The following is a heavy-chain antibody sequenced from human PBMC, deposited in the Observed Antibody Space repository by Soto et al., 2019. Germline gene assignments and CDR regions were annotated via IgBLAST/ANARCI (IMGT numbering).Heavy chain of an antibody. D-gene: IGHD3-16*01. Sequence: PGESLKISCQTSGYSFSTYWIGWVRQMPGKGLEWMGIIYPDDSDTRYSPSVQGQVTISADKSISTAYLHWSSLKASDTAMYYCARPLITDYYYGMDVWGQGTTVTVSS. CDR1: GYSFSTYW. CDR3: ARPLITDYYYGMDV. V-gene: IGHV5-51*01. CDR2: IYPDDSDT. J-gene: IGHJ6*02.